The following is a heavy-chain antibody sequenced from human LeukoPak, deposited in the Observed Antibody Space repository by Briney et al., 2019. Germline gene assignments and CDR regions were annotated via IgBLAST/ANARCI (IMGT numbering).Heavy chain of an antibody. Sequence: SVKVSCKISGGTFTKYTIIWVRQAPGQGLEWMGGIIPMFGTPNYAQKFQGRVTINTDTSTTTAYMELNRLTPEDAAVYYCASQSRSVAYFYYMDIWGKGTTVTVSS. CDR1: GGTFTKYT. CDR2: IIPMFGTP. CDR3: ASQSRSVAYFYYMDI. D-gene: IGHD6-13*01. V-gene: IGHV1-69*05. J-gene: IGHJ6*03.